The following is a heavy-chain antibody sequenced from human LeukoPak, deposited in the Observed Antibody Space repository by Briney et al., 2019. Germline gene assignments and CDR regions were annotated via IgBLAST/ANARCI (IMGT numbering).Heavy chain of an antibody. V-gene: IGHV1-24*01. J-gene: IGHJ4*02. Sequence: ASVKVSCKVSGYTLTELSMHWVRQAPGKGLEWMGGFDPEDGGTIYAQKFQGRVTMTEDTSTDTAYMELSSLRSEDTAVYYCATFPIGYCSSTSCPYYFDYWGQGTLVTVSS. CDR2: FDPEDGGT. CDR3: ATFPIGYCSSTSCPYYFDY. D-gene: IGHD2-2*03. CDR1: GYTLTELS.